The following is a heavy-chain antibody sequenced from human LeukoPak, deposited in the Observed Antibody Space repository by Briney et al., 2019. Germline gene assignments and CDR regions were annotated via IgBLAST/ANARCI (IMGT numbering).Heavy chain of an antibody. CDR1: GFTFSSYG. J-gene: IGHJ6*02. V-gene: IGHV3-30*03. CDR3: GMTTVTTGYYYYGMDV. Sequence: GGSLRLSCAASGFTFSSYGMHWVRQAPGKGLEWVAVISYDGSNKYYADSVKGRFPISRDDSKSIAYLQMNSLKTEDTAVYYCGMTTVTTGYYYYGMDVWGQGTTVTASS. CDR2: ISYDGSNK. D-gene: IGHD4-17*01.